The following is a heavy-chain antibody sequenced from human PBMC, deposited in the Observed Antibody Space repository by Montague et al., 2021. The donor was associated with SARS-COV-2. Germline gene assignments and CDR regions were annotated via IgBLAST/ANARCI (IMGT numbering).Heavy chain of an antibody. Sequence: SLRLSCAASGFTVRSHAMSRVRQAPGRGLEWVTAISGRNDTTLYXXSLKGRFTLSRDNSKNTLYLQMNSLRVDDTAVYYCVKYVGLGIKGYFWGQGTLVTVSS. V-gene: IGHV3-23*01. D-gene: IGHD3/OR15-3a*01. CDR2: ISGRNDTT. CDR3: VKYVGLGIKGYF. J-gene: IGHJ4*02. CDR1: GFTVRSHA.